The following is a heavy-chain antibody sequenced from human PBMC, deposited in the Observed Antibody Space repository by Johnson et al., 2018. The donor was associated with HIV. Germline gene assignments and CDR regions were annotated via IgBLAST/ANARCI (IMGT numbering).Heavy chain of an antibody. CDR3: ARGWQLHGGLDI. Sequence: VQLVESGGGVVQPGRSLRLSCAASGFTFDDYGMSWVRQAPGKGLAWVSVIYSGGSTYYADSVKGRFTISRDNSKNTLYLQMNSLRAEDTAVYYCARGWQLHGGLDIWGQGTMVTVSS. D-gene: IGHD3-10*01. J-gene: IGHJ3*02. V-gene: IGHV3-66*01. CDR2: IYSGGST. CDR1: GFTFDDYG.